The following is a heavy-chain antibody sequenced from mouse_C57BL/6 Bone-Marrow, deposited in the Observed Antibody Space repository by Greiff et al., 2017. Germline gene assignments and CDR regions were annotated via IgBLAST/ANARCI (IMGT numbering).Heavy chain of an antibody. Sequence: EVNVVESGGGLVKPGGSLKLSCAASGFTFSSYAMSWVRQTPEKRLEWVATISDGGSYTYYPDNVKGRFTISRDNAKNNLYLQMSHLKSEDTAMYYCASAGSPYAMDYWGQGTSVTVSS. J-gene: IGHJ4*01. V-gene: IGHV5-4*03. D-gene: IGHD4-1*01. CDR3: ASAGSPYAMDY. CDR2: ISDGGSYT. CDR1: GFTFSSYA.